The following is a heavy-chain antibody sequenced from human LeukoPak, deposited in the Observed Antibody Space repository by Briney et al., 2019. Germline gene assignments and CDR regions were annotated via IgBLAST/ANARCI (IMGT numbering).Heavy chain of an antibody. CDR2: IIPIFGTA. J-gene: IGHJ4*02. Sequence: ASVKVSCKASGYTFTSYYMHWVRQAPGQGLEWMGGIIPIFGTANYAQKFQGRVTITADKSTSTAYMELSSLRSEDTAVYYCARGYYDFWSGYYTTLYYFDYWGQGTLVTVSS. CDR3: ARGYYDFWSGYYTTLYYFDY. CDR1: GYTFTSYY. D-gene: IGHD3-3*01. V-gene: IGHV1-69*06.